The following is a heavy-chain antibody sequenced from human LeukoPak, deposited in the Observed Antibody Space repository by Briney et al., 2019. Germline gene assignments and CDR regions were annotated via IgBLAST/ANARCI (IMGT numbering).Heavy chain of an antibody. D-gene: IGHD3-10*01. J-gene: IGHJ5*02. Sequence: GRSLRLSCAASGFTFSSYGMHWVRQAPGKGLEWVAVIWYDGSNKYYADSVKGRFTISRDNSKNTLYLQMNSLRAEDTAVCYCARAPLLWFGEAHNWFDPWGQGTLVTVSS. CDR1: GFTFSSYG. V-gene: IGHV3-33*01. CDR3: ARAPLLWFGEAHNWFDP. CDR2: IWYDGSNK.